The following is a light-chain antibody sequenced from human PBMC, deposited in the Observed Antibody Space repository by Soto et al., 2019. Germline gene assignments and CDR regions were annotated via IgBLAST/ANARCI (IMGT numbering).Light chain of an antibody. J-gene: IGKJ4*01. CDR2: AAS. CDR1: QTISTY. Sequence: DIQMTQSPASLSASVGDRVTITCRASQTISTYLNWHQHKPGKAPKLLISAASSLQSGVPSRFSGSGSGTDFTLTISSLQPEDVATYYCQKYNNAPLTFGGGTKVDI. V-gene: IGKV1-27*01. CDR3: QKYNNAPLT.